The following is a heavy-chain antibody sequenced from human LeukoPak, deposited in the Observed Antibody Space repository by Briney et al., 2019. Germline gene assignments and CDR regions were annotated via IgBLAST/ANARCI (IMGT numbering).Heavy chain of an antibody. V-gene: IGHV4-34*01. J-gene: IGHJ3*02. CDR3: AIGRLLLRAFDI. Sequence: SETLSLTCAVYGGSFSGYYWSWIRQPPGKGLEWIGEINHSGSTNYNPSLKSRVTISVDTSKNQFSLKLSSVTAADTAVYYCAIGRLLLRAFDIWGQGTMVTVSS. CDR1: GGSFSGYY. D-gene: IGHD3-22*01. CDR2: INHSGST.